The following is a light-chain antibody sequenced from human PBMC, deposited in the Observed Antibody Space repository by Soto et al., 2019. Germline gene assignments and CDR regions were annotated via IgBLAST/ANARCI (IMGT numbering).Light chain of an antibody. CDR1: QGIGGR. CDR3: QHYNTAPLT. V-gene: IGKV1-5*01. J-gene: IGKJ4*01. CDR2: DTS. Sequence: EILVTKAPSTLSVSPGDGATLSCRASQGIGGRLAWYQQKPGETPKLLIYDTSTWASGVPSRFSGSGSGADFTLTISSLQSEDFAIYYCQHYNTAPLTFGEGTKVDIK.